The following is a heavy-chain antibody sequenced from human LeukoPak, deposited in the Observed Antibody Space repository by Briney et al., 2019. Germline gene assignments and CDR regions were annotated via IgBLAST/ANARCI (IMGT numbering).Heavy chain of an antibody. CDR3: ASGDRNGWYFDY. CDR1: VFTFNDHG. D-gene: IGHD6-19*01. J-gene: IGHJ4*02. V-gene: IGHV3-20*04. CDR2: INWNGGST. Sequence: GGSLRLSCAASVFTFNDHGMSWVRQVLGKGLEWVSGINWNGGSTGYADSVKGRFTISRDNAKNSLYLQMNSLRAEDTALYYCASGDRNGWYFDYWGQGTLVTVSS.